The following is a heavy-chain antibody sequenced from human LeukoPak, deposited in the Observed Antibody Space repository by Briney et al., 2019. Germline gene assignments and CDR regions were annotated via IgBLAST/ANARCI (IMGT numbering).Heavy chain of an antibody. V-gene: IGHV3-33*01. D-gene: IGHD6-13*01. CDR2: VWYDGSNK. J-gene: IGHJ5*02. Sequence: GGSLRLSCAASGFTFSDNGMHWVRQAPGKGLEWVAVVWYDGSNKFYADSVKGRFTISRDNSRNTVYLEMNSLRVVDTAVYYCARDWPNRIAAAGIWFDPWGQGTLVTVSS. CDR3: ARDWPNRIAAAGIWFDP. CDR1: GFTFSDNG.